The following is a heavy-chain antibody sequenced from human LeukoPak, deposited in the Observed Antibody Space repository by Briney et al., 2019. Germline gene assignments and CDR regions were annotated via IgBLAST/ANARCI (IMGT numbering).Heavy chain of an antibody. CDR1: GYSISSGYY. J-gene: IGHJ6*03. V-gene: IGHV4-38-2*02. CDR3: ARAVIYYYYMDV. D-gene: IGHD3-10*01. CDR2: LYHSGNT. Sequence: PSETLSLTCTVSGYSISSGYYWGWIRQSPGKGLEWIGSLYHSGNTYYNPSLKSRVTISVDTSKNQFSLKLSSATAADTAVYYCARAVIYYYYMDVWGKGTTVTISS.